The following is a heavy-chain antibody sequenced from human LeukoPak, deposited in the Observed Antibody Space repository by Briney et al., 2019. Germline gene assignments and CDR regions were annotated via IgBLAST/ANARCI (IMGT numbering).Heavy chain of an antibody. V-gene: IGHV1-2*02. CDR3: ARENLNYYGSGSYLY. Sequence: GASVKVSCKASGYPFSGYYIHWVRQGPGQGLEWLGWINPETGATKYAQRFEGRVTLTRDTSVTTVHMELSGLRSDDSAVYYCARENLNYYGSGSYLYWGQGGQVTVSS. CDR1: GYPFSGYY. CDR2: INPETGAT. D-gene: IGHD3-10*01. J-gene: IGHJ4*02.